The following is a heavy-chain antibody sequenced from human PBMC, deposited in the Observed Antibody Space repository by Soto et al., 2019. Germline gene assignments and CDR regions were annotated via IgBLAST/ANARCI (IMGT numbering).Heavy chain of an antibody. J-gene: IGHJ4*02. V-gene: IGHV3-30*18. CDR3: AKDQATYYDFWSGPKPCLDY. Sequence: GGSLRLSCAASGFTFSSYGMHWVRQAPGKGLEWVAVISYDGSNKYYADSVKGRFTISRDNSKNTLYLQMNSLRAEDTAVYYCAKDQATYYDFWSGPKPCLDYWGQGTLVTVSS. CDR1: GFTFSSYG. CDR2: ISYDGSNK. D-gene: IGHD3-3*01.